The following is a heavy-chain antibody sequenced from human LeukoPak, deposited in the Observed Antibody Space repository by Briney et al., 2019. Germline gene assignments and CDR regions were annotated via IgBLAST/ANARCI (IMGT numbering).Heavy chain of an antibody. J-gene: IGHJ3*02. CDR2: ISWSSSYI. V-gene: IGHV3-21*04. CDR1: GFTFSSYS. Sequence: PGGSLRLSCAASGFTFSSYSMNWVRQAPEKGLEWVSSISWSSSYIYYADSVKGRFIISRDNAKNSLYQQMNSLSAEDTAVYYCASAHSGYDPDAFDIWGQGTMVTVSS. D-gene: IGHD5-12*01. CDR3: ASAHSGYDPDAFDI.